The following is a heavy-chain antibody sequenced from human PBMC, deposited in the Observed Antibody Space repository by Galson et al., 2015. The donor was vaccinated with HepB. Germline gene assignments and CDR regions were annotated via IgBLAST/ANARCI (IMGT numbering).Heavy chain of an antibody. Sequence: LSLTCAVYGGSFSGYYWSWIRQPPGKGLEWIGEINHRGSTNYSPALKSRAAISVDTPKNQFSLKLSSVTAADTAVYYCARGSDSPLSGMDVWGQGTTVTVSS. V-gene: IGHV4-34*01. CDR2: INHRGST. CDR1: GGSFSGYY. D-gene: IGHD3-22*01. CDR3: ARGSDSPLSGMDV. J-gene: IGHJ6*02.